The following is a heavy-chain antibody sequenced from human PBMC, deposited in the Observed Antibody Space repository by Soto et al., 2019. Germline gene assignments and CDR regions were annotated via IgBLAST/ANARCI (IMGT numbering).Heavy chain of an antibody. Sequence: GASVKVSCKASGYTFTNYAMHWVRQAPGHRLEWMGWINAGNGDTRFSQKFQGRVTITRDTSASTAYMELSSLRSEDTAVYYCARDSGYCSGDTCRNGAFDIWGQGTMVTVSS. V-gene: IGHV1-3*01. CDR1: GYTFTNYA. CDR2: INAGNGDT. J-gene: IGHJ3*02. CDR3: ARDSGYCSGDTCRNGAFDI. D-gene: IGHD2-15*01.